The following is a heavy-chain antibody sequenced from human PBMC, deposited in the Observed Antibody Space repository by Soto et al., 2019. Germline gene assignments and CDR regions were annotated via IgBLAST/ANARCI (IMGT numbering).Heavy chain of an antibody. CDR2: ISYDGSNK. CDR1: GFTFSSYG. J-gene: IGHJ4*02. V-gene: IGHV3-30*18. Sequence: TGGSLRLSCAASGFTFSSYGMHWVRQAPGKGLEWVAVISYDGSNKYYADSVKGRFTISRDNSKNTLYLQMNSLRAEDTAVYYCAKDLYSGSYYLDYWGQGTLVTVSS. CDR3: AKDLYSGSYYLDY. D-gene: IGHD1-26*01.